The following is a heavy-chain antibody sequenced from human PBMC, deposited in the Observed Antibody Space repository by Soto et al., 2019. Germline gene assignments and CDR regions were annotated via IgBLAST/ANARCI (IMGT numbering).Heavy chain of an antibody. D-gene: IGHD1-26*01. Sequence: ASLKVYCKASGYTFTSYYMRCGRHAAGQGLEWMGIINPSGGSTSYAQKFQGRVTMTRDTSTSTVYMELSSLRSEDTAVYYCATRAFSYHLSYFDYWGQGTLVTVSS. J-gene: IGHJ4*02. CDR1: GYTFTSYY. CDR3: ATRAFSYHLSYFDY. CDR2: INPSGGST. V-gene: IGHV1-46*03.